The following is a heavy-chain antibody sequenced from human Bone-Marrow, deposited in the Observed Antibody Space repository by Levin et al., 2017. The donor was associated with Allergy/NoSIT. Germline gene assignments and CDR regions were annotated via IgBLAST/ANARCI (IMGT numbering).Heavy chain of an antibody. J-gene: IGHJ4*02. CDR3: ARGGSRRYYYDSSGYYPDY. Sequence: GESLKISCAASGFTFSSYEMNWVRQAPGKGLEWVSYISSSGSTIYYADSVKGRFTISRDNAKNSLYLQMNSLRAEDTAVYYCARGGSRRYYYDSSGYYPDYWGQGTLVTVSS. V-gene: IGHV3-48*03. D-gene: IGHD3-22*01. CDR2: ISSSGSTI. CDR1: GFTFSSYE.